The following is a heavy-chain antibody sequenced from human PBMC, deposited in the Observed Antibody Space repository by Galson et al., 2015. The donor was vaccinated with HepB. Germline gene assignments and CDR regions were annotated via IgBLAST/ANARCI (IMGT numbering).Heavy chain of an antibody. CDR3: ARIPYYYDSSDYYFDY. D-gene: IGHD3-22*01. CDR1: GFSLSTSGMC. Sequence: PALVKPTQTLTLTCTFSGFSLSTSGMCVGWIRQPPGKALEWLALIDWDDDKYYSTSLKTRLTISKDTSKNQVVLTMTNMDPVDTATYYCARIPYYYDSSDYYFDYWGQGTLVTVSS. J-gene: IGHJ4*02. CDR2: IDWDDDK. V-gene: IGHV2-70*01.